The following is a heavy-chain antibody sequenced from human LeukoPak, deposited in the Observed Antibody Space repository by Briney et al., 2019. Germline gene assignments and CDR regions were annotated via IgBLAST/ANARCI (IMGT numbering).Heavy chain of an antibody. CDR3: AKDTRRGSGYSYGFFDY. D-gene: IGHD5-18*01. Sequence: GRSLRHSCAASGFTFDDYAMHWVRQAPGKGLEWVSGISWNSGSIGYADSVKGRFTISRDNAKNSLYLQMNSLRAEDTALYYCAKDTRRGSGYSYGFFDYWGQGTLVTVSS. CDR1: GFTFDDYA. J-gene: IGHJ4*02. CDR2: ISWNSGSI. V-gene: IGHV3-9*01.